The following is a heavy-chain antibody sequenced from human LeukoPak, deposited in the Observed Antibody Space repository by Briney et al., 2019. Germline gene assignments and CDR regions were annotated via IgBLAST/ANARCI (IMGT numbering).Heavy chain of an antibody. CDR3: AADTSGYRIFNY. CDR1: GGSISRGGYC. V-gene: IGHV4-31*03. Sequence: PSETLSLTCTVSGGSISRGGYCWSWIRQHPGKGLEWIGYIDYSGSTFYNPSLKSRLTMSIDTSKNQFSLKLSSVTAADTAVYYCAADTSGYRIFNYWGQGTLVTVSS. J-gene: IGHJ4*02. CDR2: IDYSGST. D-gene: IGHD3-22*01.